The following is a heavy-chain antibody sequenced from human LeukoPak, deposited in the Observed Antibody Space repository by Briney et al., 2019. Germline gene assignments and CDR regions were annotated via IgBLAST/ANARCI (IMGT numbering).Heavy chain of an antibody. CDR1: GFTFKNFA. CDR3: AKDVRRAEYCSGTTCYXXSFDY. D-gene: IGHD2-2*02. CDR2: ISATGGGA. Sequence: PGESLRLSCAASGFTFKNFAMTWVRQAPGKGLEWVSTISATGGGAYYADSVKGRFTISRDNSKDTLSLQMNTLRAEDTAVYYCAKDVRRAEYCSGTTCYXXSFDYWGQGTLVTVSS. J-gene: IGHJ4*02. V-gene: IGHV3-23*01.